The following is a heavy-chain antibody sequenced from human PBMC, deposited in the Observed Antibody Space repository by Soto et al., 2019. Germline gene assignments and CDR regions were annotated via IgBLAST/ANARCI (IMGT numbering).Heavy chain of an antibody. CDR2: IYSGGNT. Sequence: GGSLRLSCAASGFTVSSNYMSWVRQAPGKGLEWVSVIYSGGNTYYADSVKGRFTISRDNSKNTLYLQMNSLRAEDTAVYYCARAPPYCSSASCPGAFDIWGQGTMVTVSS. D-gene: IGHD2-2*01. V-gene: IGHV3-53*01. CDR1: GFTVSSNY. J-gene: IGHJ3*02. CDR3: ARAPPYCSSASCPGAFDI.